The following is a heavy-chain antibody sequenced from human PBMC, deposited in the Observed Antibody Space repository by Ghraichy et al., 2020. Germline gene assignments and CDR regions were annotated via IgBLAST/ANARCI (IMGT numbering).Heavy chain of an antibody. CDR1: GFTFSTYD. Sequence: GGSLRLSCAASGFTFSTYDLNWVRQAPGKGLEWVSSISTSSEYIYYADSVKGRFTVSRDNGKNSLYLQMNSLRVEDTAVYYCAIDQGVTIPAAIRDSWSDPWGQGTLVTVSS. CDR2: ISTSSEYI. CDR3: AIDQGVTIPAAIRDSWSDP. V-gene: IGHV3-21*01. D-gene: IGHD2-2*02. J-gene: IGHJ5*02.